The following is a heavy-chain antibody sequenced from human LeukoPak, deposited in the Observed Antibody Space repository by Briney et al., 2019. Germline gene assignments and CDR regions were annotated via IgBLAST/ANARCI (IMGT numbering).Heavy chain of an antibody. CDR1: GFTFSSYV. D-gene: IGHD4-17*01. CDR2: ISGSGGTT. Sequence: GGSLILSCAASGFTFSSYVMSWVRQAPGKGLEWVSGISGSGGTTYYADSVKGRFTISRDNSKNTLYLEMNSLRAEDTAVYYCAKDGDQITVTKLDYWGQGTLVTVSS. V-gene: IGHV3-23*01. CDR3: AKDGDQITVTKLDY. J-gene: IGHJ4*02.